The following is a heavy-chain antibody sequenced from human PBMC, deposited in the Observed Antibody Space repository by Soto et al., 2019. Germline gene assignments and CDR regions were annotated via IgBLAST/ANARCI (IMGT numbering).Heavy chain of an antibody. D-gene: IGHD2-2*02. V-gene: IGHV3-9*03. CDR1: GFTFDDYA. J-gene: IGHJ4*02. CDR3: ARSISYLYYFDY. Sequence: EVQLVESGGGLVQPGRSLRLSCAASGFTFDDYAMHWVRQAPGKGLEWVSGISWNSGSIGYADSVKGRFTISRDNAKNSLYLQMNSLRAEDMALYYCARSISYLYYFDYWGQGTLVTVSS. CDR2: ISWNSGSI.